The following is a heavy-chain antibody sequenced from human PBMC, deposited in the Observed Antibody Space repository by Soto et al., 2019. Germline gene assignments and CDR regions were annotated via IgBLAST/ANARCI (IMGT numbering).Heavy chain of an antibody. CDR2: ISAYNGNT. CDR1: GYTFTSYG. D-gene: IGHD2-15*01. V-gene: IGHV1-18*01. Sequence: SVKVSCKASGYTFTSYGISWVRQAPGQGLEWMGWISAYNGNTNYAQKLQGRVTMTTDTSTSTAYMELRSLRSDDTAVYYCARAMQGGKDKFFDYWDQGTLVTVSS. CDR3: ARAMQGGKDKFFDY. J-gene: IGHJ4*02.